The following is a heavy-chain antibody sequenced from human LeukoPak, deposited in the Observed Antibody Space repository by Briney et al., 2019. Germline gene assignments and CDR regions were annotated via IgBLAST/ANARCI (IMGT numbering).Heavy chain of an antibody. Sequence: SETLSLTCTVSGGSISSYYWSWIRQPPGKGLEYIGYIYTSGSTNYNPSLKSRVTISVDTSKDQFSLKLSSVTAADTAVYYCARGRGMVRGTSHFDYWGQGTLVTVSS. V-gene: IGHV4-4*08. CDR2: IYTSGST. D-gene: IGHD3-10*01. J-gene: IGHJ4*02. CDR1: GGSISSYY. CDR3: ARGRGMVRGTSHFDY.